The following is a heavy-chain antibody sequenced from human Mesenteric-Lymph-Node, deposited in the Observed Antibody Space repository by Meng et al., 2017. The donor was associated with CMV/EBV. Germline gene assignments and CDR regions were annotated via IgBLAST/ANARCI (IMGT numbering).Heavy chain of an antibody. J-gene: IGHJ4*02. D-gene: IGHD3-10*01. Sequence: GESLKISCEGSGSTFSHYDVVWVRQAPGKGLEWVSSITSSGNYMYYADSVKGRFTISRDSAKDSLYLQMNSLRVEDTAVYYCAREISMIRGGADWGQGTLVTVSS. CDR2: ITSSGNYM. V-gene: IGHV3-21*01. CDR3: AREISMIRGGAD. CDR1: GSTFSHYD.